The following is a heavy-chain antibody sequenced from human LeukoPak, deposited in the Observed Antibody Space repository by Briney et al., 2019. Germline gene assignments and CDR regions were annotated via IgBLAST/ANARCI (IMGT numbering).Heavy chain of an antibody. V-gene: IGHV1-69*05. CDR1: GYTFTTYD. CDR3: AREPYYYDSSGYYYGHDAFDI. D-gene: IGHD3-22*01. J-gene: IGHJ3*02. CDR2: IIPIFGTA. Sequence: SVRVSCKASGYTFTTYDLNWVRQTTRQGLECMGGIIPIFGTANYAQKFQGRVTITTDESTSTAYMELSSLRSEDTAVYYCAREPYYYDSSGYYYGHDAFDIWGQGTMVTVSS.